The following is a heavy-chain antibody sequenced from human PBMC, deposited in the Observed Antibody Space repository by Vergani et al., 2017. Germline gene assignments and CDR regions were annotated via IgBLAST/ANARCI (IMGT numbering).Heavy chain of an antibody. CDR2: IYYSGST. V-gene: IGHV4-59*06. J-gene: IGHJ5*02. CDR1: GASVNSYY. Sequence: QVKLQESGPGLVKPSETLSLTCTVSGASVNSYYWSWIRQPPGKGLEWIVYIYYSGSTYYNPSLKSRVTISVDTSKNQFSLKLSSVTAADTAVYYCASSMYNWFDPWGQGTLVIVAS. D-gene: IGHD6-6*01. CDR3: ASSMYNWFDP.